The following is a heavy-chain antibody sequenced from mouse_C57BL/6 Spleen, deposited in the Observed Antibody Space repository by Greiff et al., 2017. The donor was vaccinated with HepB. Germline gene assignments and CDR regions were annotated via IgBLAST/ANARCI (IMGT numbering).Heavy chain of an antibody. V-gene: IGHV1-61*01. CDR2: IYPSDSET. CDR1: GYTFTSYW. Sequence: QVQLQQPGAELVRPGSSVKLSCKASGYTFTSYWMDWVKQRPGQGLEWIGNIYPSDSETHYNQKFKDKATLTVDKSSSTASMQRSSLTSEDSAVYSCARFYYDYGGFAYWGQGTLVTVSA. CDR3: ARFYYDYGGFAY. D-gene: IGHD2-4*01. J-gene: IGHJ3*01.